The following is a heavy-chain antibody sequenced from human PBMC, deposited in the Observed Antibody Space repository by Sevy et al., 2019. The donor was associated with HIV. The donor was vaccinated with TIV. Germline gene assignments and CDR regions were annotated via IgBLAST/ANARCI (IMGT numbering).Heavy chain of an antibody. Sequence: GESLKISCKASGYSFTRNWIGWVRQMPGKGLELIGVIYTTDSETKYSPSFQGQVTISADKSIRTAYLQWSSVQASDTAIYYCARVQGYCTSGVCYGDYYYGMDVWGQGTSVTVSS. CDR1: GYSFTRNW. J-gene: IGHJ6*02. CDR3: ARVQGYCTSGVCYGDYYYGMDV. CDR2: IYTTDSET. V-gene: IGHV5-51*01. D-gene: IGHD2-8*01.